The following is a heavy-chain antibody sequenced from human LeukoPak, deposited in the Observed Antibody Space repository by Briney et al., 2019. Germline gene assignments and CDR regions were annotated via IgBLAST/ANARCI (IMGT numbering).Heavy chain of an antibody. CDR2: ISSSGSII. J-gene: IGHJ6*02. CDR3: ARGARYYSAAEV. V-gene: IGHV3-48*04. CDR1: GFSFTPYS. Sequence: PGGSLRLSCGVSGFSFTPYSMNWVRQAPGKGLEWISYISSSGSIIYNADSVKGRFTVSRDNAKNSLYLEMNSLRVEDTALYYCARGARYYSAAEVWGQGTAVTVSS.